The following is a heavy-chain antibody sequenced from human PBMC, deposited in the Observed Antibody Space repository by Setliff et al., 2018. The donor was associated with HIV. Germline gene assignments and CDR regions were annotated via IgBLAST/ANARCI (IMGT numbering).Heavy chain of an antibody. J-gene: IGHJ6*02. D-gene: IGHD6-19*01. CDR1: GGSLSGSSYH. CDR3: ARRPAGAVAGGYGMDV. CDR2: IYHSGSP. Sequence: SETLSLTCTVSGGSLSGSSYHWGWIRQTPGKGLEWIGSIYHSGSPNYNPSLTSRVTISVDTSKNQFSLKLSSVTAADTAVYYCARRPAGAVAGGYGMDVWGQGTTVTVSS. V-gene: IGHV4-39*07.